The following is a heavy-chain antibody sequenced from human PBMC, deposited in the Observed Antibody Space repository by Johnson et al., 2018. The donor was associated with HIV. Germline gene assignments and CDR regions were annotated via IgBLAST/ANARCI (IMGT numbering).Heavy chain of an antibody. J-gene: IGHJ3*02. D-gene: IGHD3-22*01. CDR2: YDGNNK. Sequence: YDGNNKQYVDSVKGRFTISRDNSKNTMDLQMNSLRAEDTAVYYCAKEYYYDSSGFPDAFDIWGQGTMVTVSS. V-gene: IGHV3-30*18. CDR3: AKEYYYDSSGFPDAFDI.